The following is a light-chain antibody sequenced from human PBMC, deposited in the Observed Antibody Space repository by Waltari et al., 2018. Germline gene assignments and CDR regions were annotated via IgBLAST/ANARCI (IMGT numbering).Light chain of an antibody. CDR3: AGWDDSLTGVV. Sequence: QSVLTQPPSLSGTPGQRVTISCSGSSSNIGTTYVFWYQQFPGRAPKLLIYLDDPPPSGVPDRFSASKSGSSASLTISGLRPEDEADYHCAGWDDSLTGVVFGGGTKLTV. CDR2: LDD. J-gene: IGLJ2*01. V-gene: IGLV1-47*01. CDR1: SSNIGTTY.